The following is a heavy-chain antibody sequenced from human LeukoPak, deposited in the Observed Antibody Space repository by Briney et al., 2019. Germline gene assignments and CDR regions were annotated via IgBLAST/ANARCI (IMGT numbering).Heavy chain of an antibody. CDR3: ARDRICGGDCYSKSPFDY. J-gene: IGHJ4*02. V-gene: IGHV1-46*01. D-gene: IGHD2-21*02. CDR2: IDPSAGST. CDR1: GYTFTTYY. Sequence: ASVKVSCKASGYTFTTYYMHWVRQAPGQGLEWMGIIDPSAGSTSYAQKFQGRVTMTRDMSTSTVYMEVSSLRSEDTAVYYCARDRICGGDCYSKSPFDYWGQGVLVTVSS.